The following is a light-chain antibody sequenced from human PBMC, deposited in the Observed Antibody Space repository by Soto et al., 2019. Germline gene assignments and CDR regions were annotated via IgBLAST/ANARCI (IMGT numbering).Light chain of an antibody. CDR2: AAS. J-gene: IGKJ5*01. CDR3: QHFSNSPSIT. V-gene: IGKV3-20*01. CDR1: QSVSSHY. Sequence: EIVLTQSPVTVSLSPGERATLSCRASQSVSSHYLAWYQHKPGQAPRLLIYAASSRATGIPVRFSGSGSGTDSTLTISLLEPEDFAVYYCQHFSNSPSITFGQGRRPE.